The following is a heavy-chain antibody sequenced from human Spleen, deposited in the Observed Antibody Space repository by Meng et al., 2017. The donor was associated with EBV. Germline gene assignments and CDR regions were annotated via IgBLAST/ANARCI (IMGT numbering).Heavy chain of an antibody. Sequence: QITLKESGPTLVKATQTFTLTCTFSGFSLSTSGEGVGWIRQPPGKALEWLAVIYGDDDKRYSPSLNSRLTISKDTSKNLVVLTMTNMDPVDTATYYCVHRQDSGWYVDFWGQGTLVNVSS. J-gene: IGHJ4*02. V-gene: IGHV2-5*02. CDR3: VHRQDSGWYVDF. CDR2: IYGDDDK. D-gene: IGHD6-19*01. CDR1: GFSLSTSGEG.